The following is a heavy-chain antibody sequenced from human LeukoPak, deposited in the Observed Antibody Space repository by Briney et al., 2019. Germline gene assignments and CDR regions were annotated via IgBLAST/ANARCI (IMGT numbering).Heavy chain of an antibody. V-gene: IGHV3-30*18. Sequence: GGSLRLSCAASGFTFSSYGMHWVRQAPGKGLEWVAVISYDGSNKYYADSVKGRFTISRDNSKNTLYLQMNSLRAEDTAVYYCAKDSTFSEWLAYYFDYWGQGTLVTVFS. D-gene: IGHD3-3*01. CDR2: ISYDGSNK. CDR3: AKDSTFSEWLAYYFDY. CDR1: GFTFSSYG. J-gene: IGHJ4*02.